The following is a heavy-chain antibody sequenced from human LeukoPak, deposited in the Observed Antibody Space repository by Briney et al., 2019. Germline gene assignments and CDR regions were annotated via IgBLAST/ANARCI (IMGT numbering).Heavy chain of an antibody. J-gene: IGHJ4*02. D-gene: IGHD3-3*01. V-gene: IGHV1-2*02. CDR3: ARGGYDFWSGYSVPRY. CDR2: INPNSGGT. CDR1: GYTFTGYY. Sequence: ASVKVSCKASGYTFTGYYMHWVRQAPGQGLEWIGWINPNSGGTNYAQKFQGRVTMTRDTSISTAYMELSRLRSDDTAVYYCARGGYDFWSGYSVPRYWGQGTLVTVSS.